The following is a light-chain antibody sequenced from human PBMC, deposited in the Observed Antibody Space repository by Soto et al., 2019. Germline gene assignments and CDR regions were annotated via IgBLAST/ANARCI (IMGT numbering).Light chain of an antibody. CDR3: QQRET. V-gene: IGKV1-39*01. J-gene: IGKJ3*01. CDR2: ATS. Sequence: DIQMTQSPSSLSASVGHRVTITCRASQAIHSYLNWYQQKPGKAPNLLIFATSTLQSGVPSRFSGSGSGTDFTLTISSLQPEDFATYYCQQRETFGPGTKVDIK. CDR1: QAIHSY.